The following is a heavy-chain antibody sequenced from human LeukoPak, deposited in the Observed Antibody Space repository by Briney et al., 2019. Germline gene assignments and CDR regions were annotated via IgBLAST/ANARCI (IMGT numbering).Heavy chain of an antibody. J-gene: IGHJ5*01. CDR1: GFDFGSYA. CDR2: ISGNGYKM. V-gene: IGHV3-23*01. D-gene: IGHD2-21*01. CDR3: AKDRAYAFDC. Sequence: GGSLRLSCAASGFDFGSYAMSWVRQAPGKGLEWVSAISGNGYKMYYADSVKGRFTFSRDNSRNTLFLQMNSLRAEDTAVYYCAKDRAYAFDCWGQGTLVTVSS.